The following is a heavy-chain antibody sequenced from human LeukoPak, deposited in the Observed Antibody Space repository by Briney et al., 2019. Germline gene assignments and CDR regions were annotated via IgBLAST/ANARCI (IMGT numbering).Heavy chain of an antibody. D-gene: IGHD4-23*01. J-gene: IGHJ5*02. CDR3: ARAERFSGNSGWFDP. Sequence: ASVKVSCKASGYTFTGYYMHWVRQAPGQGLEWMGRINPNSGGTNYAQKFQGRVTMARDTSISTAYMELSRLRSDDTAVYYCARAERFSGNSGWFDPWGQGTLVTVSS. CDR2: INPNSGGT. CDR1: GYTFTGYY. V-gene: IGHV1-2*06.